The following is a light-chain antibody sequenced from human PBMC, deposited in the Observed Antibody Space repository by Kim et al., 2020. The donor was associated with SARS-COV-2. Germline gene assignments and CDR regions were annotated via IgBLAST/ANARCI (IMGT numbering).Light chain of an antibody. CDR1: SSDVGGYNY. CDR2: EVN. J-gene: IGLJ1*01. V-gene: IGLV2-14*01. Sequence: QSALTQSASVSGSPGQSITISCTGTSSDVGGYNYVSWYQQYPGKAPKLMIYEVNNRRSGVSNRFSGSKSGNTASLTISGLQAEDEADYYCSSYRSSTTLAYVFGTGNKVTVL. CDR3: SSYRSSTTLAYV.